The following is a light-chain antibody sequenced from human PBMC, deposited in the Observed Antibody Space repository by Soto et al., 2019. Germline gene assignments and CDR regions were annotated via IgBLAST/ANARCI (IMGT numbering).Light chain of an antibody. CDR1: QGVSRF. V-gene: IGKV1-9*01. CDR3: QQLKSYPRT. Sequence: IPLTQSPSSLSASVGERVTITCRASQGVSRFLAWYQQKPGKAPNLLIYGASTLQSRVPSRFSGSGAGTDFTLTIASLQPEDFATYYCQQLKSYPRTLGQETKVEVK. J-gene: IGKJ1*01. CDR2: GAS.